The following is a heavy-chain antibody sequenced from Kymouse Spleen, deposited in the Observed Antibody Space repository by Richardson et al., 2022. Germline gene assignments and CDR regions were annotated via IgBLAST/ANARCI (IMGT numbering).Heavy chain of an antibody. CDR1: GGSFSGYY. Sequence: QVQLQQWGAGLLKPSETLSLTCAVYGGSFSGYYWSWIRQPPGKGLEWIGEINHSGSTNYNPSLKSRVTISVDTSKNQFSLKLSSVTAADTAVYYCARRIAAAGTDYWGQGTLVTVSS. CDR3: ARRIAAAGTDY. D-gene: IGHD6-13*01. CDR2: INHSGST. V-gene: IGHV4-34*01. J-gene: IGHJ4*02.